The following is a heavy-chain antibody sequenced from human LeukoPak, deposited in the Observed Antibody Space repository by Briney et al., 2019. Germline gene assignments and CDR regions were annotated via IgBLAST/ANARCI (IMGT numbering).Heavy chain of an antibody. CDR3: ARGAGDSSGYYSARTPYYYYYMDV. CDR2: IYTSGST. V-gene: IGHV4-61*02. J-gene: IGHJ6*03. CDR1: GGSISSGSYF. D-gene: IGHD3-22*01. Sequence: SETLSLTCTVSGGSISSGSYFWSWIRQPAGKGLEWIGRIYTSGSTNYNPSLKSRVTISVDTSKNQFSLKLSSVTAADTAVYYCARGAGDSSGYYSARTPYYYYYMDVWGKGTTVTVSS.